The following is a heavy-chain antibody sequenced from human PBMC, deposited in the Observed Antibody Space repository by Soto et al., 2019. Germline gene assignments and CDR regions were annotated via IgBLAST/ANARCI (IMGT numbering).Heavy chain of an antibody. CDR1: GGSISSGGYY. CDR3: ARWVNYGSGSYYKGDY. Sequence: QVQLQESGPGLVKPSQTLSLTCTVSGGSISSGGYYWSWIRQHPGKGLEWIGYIYYSGSTYYNPSLKSRVTISVDTSKNQFSLKLSSVTAADTAVYYCARWVNYGSGSYYKGDYWGQGTLVTVSS. J-gene: IGHJ4*02. V-gene: IGHV4-31*03. CDR2: IYYSGST. D-gene: IGHD3-10*01.